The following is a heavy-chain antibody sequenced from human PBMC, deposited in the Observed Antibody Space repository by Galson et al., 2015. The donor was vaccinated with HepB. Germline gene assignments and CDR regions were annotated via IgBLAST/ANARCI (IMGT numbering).Heavy chain of an antibody. J-gene: IGHJ3*02. CDR2: ISGSGGST. V-gene: IGHV3-23*01. D-gene: IGHD6-13*01. Sequence: SLRLSCAASGLTFSSYAMSWVRQAPGKGLEWVSAISGSGGSTYYADSVKGRFTISRDNSKNTLYLQMNSLRAEATAVYYCARQKSIAAAGIAAFDIWGQGTMVTVSS. CDR3: ARQKSIAAAGIAAFDI. CDR1: GLTFSSYA.